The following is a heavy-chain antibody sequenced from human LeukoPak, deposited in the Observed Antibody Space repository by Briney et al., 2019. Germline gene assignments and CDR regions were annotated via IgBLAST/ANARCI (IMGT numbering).Heavy chain of an antibody. CDR3: ATGYCSSTSCYSLDY. Sequence: ASVKVSXKASGYTFTSYYMHWVRQAPGQGLEWMGIINPSGGSTSYAQKFQGRVTMTRDTSTSTVYMELSSLRSEDTAVYYCATGYCSSTSCYSLDYWGQGTLVTVSS. J-gene: IGHJ4*02. V-gene: IGHV1-46*03. D-gene: IGHD2-2*01. CDR1: GYTFTSYY. CDR2: INPSGGST.